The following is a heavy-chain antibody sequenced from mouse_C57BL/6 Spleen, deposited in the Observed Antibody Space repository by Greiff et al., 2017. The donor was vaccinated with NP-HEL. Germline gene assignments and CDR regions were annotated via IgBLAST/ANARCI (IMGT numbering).Heavy chain of an antibody. CDR1: GYTFTSYW. CDR2: IYPSDSET. Sequence: VQLQQPGAELVRPGSSVKLSCKASGYTFTSYWMDWVKQRPGQGLEWIGNIYPSDSETHYNQKFKDKATLTVDKSSSTAYMQLSSLTSEDSAVYYSARGPSHNWYFDVWGTGTTVTVSS. J-gene: IGHJ1*03. V-gene: IGHV1-61*01. CDR3: ARGPSHNWYFDV.